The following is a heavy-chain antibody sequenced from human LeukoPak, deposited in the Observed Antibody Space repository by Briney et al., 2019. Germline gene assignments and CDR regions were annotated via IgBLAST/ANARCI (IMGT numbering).Heavy chain of an antibody. CDR2: IDSRSSSI. CDR3: ATGAVTAWGMFDY. Sequence: GGSLRLSCAASGLTFSSYSMNWVRQAPGKGLEWVSNIDSRSSSIYYADSVKGRFTISRDNAKNSLYLQMNSLRAEDTAVYYCATGAVTAWGMFDYWGQGNLVTVSS. V-gene: IGHV3-48*01. D-gene: IGHD2-21*02. CDR1: GLTFSSYS. J-gene: IGHJ4*01.